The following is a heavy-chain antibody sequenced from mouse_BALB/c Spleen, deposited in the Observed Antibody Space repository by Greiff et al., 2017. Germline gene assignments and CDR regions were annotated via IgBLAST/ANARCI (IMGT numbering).Heavy chain of an antibody. CDR3: TAYYRYDDY. J-gene: IGHJ2*01. CDR2: IDPETGGT. Sequence: QVQLQQSGAELVRPGASVTLSCKASGYTFTDYEMHWVKQTPVHGLEWIGAIDPETGGTAYNQKFKGKDTLTADKSSSTAYMELRSLTSEDSAVYYCTAYYRYDDYWGQGTTLTVSS. CDR1: GYTFTDYE. V-gene: IGHV1-15*01. D-gene: IGHD2-14*01.